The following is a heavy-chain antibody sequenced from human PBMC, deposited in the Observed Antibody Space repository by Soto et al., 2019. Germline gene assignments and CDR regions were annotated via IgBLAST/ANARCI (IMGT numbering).Heavy chain of an antibody. D-gene: IGHD2-21*02. V-gene: IGHV3-48*02. CDR1: VFTFSNFR. CDR3: ARQLYTVVTPQDY. CDR2: IDGSGTAM. Sequence: GSLRVSCAASVFTFSNFRMNWIRQAPGKGLEWVSHIDGSGTAMSYVDSVKGRFTISRDNAKNSLYLEMTSLRDEDTAVYYCARQLYTVVTPQDYWGRGTLVTVSS. J-gene: IGHJ4*02.